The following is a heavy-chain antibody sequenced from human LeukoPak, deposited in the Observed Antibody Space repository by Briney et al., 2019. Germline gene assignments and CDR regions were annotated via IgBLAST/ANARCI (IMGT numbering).Heavy chain of an antibody. CDR2: IRYDGSNK. CDR3: AKEGHFYGSGSYYFDY. D-gene: IGHD3-10*01. CDR1: GFTFSSYG. Sequence: PGGSLRLSCAASGFTFSSYGMHWVRQAPGKGLEWVAFIRYDGSNKYYADSVKGRFTISRDNSKNTLYLQMNSLRAEDTAVYYCAKEGHFYGSGSYYFDYWGQGTLVTVSS. J-gene: IGHJ4*02. V-gene: IGHV3-30*02.